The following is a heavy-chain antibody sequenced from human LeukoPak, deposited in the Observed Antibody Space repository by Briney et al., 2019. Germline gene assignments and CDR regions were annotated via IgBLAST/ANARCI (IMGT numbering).Heavy chain of an antibody. CDR1: GASVSSGSYY. CDR2: MYYSGST. J-gene: IGHJ3*02. Sequence: SETLSLTCSVSGASVSSGSYYWSWIRQPPGKGLEWIGYMYYSGSTNYNPSLKSRVTISVDTSKKQFSLELSSVTAAVTAVYYCARETKYCSGGSCYSDGLDIWGQGTMVTVSS. D-gene: IGHD2-15*01. CDR3: ARETKYCSGGSCYSDGLDI. V-gene: IGHV4-61*01.